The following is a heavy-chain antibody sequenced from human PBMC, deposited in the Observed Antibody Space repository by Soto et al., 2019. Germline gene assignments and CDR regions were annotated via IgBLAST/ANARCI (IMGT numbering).Heavy chain of an antibody. V-gene: IGHV3-30-3*01. CDR2: ISYDGSNK. CDR3: ARGDVPPYIAAAGIYYYYGMDV. Sequence: QVQLVESGGGVVQPGRSLRLSCAASGFTFSSYAMHWVRQAPGKGLEWVAVISYDGSNKYYADSVKGRFTISRDNSKNTLYLQMNSLRAEDTAVYYCARGDVPPYIAAAGIYYYYGMDVWGQGTTVTVSS. D-gene: IGHD6-13*01. CDR1: GFTFSSYA. J-gene: IGHJ6*02.